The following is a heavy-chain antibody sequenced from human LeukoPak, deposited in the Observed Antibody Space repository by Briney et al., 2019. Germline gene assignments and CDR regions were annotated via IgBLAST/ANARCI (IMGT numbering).Heavy chain of an antibody. D-gene: IGHD6-13*01. CDR1: GYTFSGYY. V-gene: IGHV1-2*06. CDR3: ARDWGSSWDYALDI. Sequence: GASVKVSCKASGYTFSGYYMHWVRQAPGQGLEWMGRINPNSGGTNYAQKFQGRVTMTRDTSISTAYMELSRLRSDDTALYYYARDWGSSWDYALDIWGQGTMVTVSS. CDR2: INPNSGGT. J-gene: IGHJ3*02.